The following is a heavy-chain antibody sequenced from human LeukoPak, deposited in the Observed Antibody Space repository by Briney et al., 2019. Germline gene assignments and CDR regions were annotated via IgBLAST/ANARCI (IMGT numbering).Heavy chain of an antibody. CDR2: IYYGGST. J-gene: IGHJ4*01. Sequence: PSETLSLTCTVSGGSISSSTYYWGWIRQPPGKGLEWIGNIYYGGSTFYNPSLKSRVTISLDKSKNQYSLKLTSVTAADTAVYYCATYYDSIGYRFDYWGQGTLVTVSS. D-gene: IGHD3-22*01. V-gene: IGHV4-39*07. CDR1: GGSISSSTYY. CDR3: ATYYDSIGYRFDY.